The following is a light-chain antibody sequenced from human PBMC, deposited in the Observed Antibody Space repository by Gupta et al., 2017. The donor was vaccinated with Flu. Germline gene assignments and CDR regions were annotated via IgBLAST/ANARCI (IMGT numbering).Light chain of an antibody. V-gene: IGKV3-20*01. Sequence: ETVLTQSPGTLSLSPGERATLSCRASQSISSSYLAWYQQKAGQAPRLLISGASSRATGIPDRFSGSGSGTDFTLTISRLEPEDFAVYYCQRYDCSPYTFGQGTKVEIK. CDR3: QRYDCSPYT. CDR2: GAS. J-gene: IGKJ2*01. CDR1: QSISSSY.